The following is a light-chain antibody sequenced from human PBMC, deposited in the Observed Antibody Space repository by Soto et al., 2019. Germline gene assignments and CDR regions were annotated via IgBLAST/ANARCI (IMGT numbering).Light chain of an antibody. J-gene: IGKJ5*01. V-gene: IGKV3-11*01. CDR2: DAS. Sequence: EVVLTQSPVTLSLSPGERATLSCRASQSVSSSLAWYQQKPGQAPRPLIYDASNTATGIPARFSGSGSGTDFTLTISSLEPEDFAIYYCQQRSSSITFGQGTRLETK. CDR3: QQRSSSIT. CDR1: QSVSSS.